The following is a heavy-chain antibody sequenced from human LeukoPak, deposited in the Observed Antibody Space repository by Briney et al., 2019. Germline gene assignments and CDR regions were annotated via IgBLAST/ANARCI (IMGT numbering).Heavy chain of an antibody. CDR1: GGSFSGYY. V-gene: IGHV4-59*01. J-gene: IGHJ4*02. CDR2: ISYSGST. Sequence: SETLSLTCTVSGGSFSGYYWSWIRQPPGKGLEWIGYISYSGSTNYKPSLKSRVTISLDASKNQFSLKLSSVTAADTAVYYCAGGGTYCYDSSGYYWGQGTLVTVSS. D-gene: IGHD3-22*01. CDR3: AGGGTYCYDSSGYY.